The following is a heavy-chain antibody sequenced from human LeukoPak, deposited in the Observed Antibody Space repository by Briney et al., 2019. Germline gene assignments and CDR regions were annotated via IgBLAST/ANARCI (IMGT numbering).Heavy chain of an antibody. CDR1: GFTFSSYS. V-gene: IGHV3-21*01. CDR2: ISSSNSYI. J-gene: IGHJ4*02. Sequence: GGSLRLSCAASGFTFSSYSMNWVRQAPGKGLEWVSSISSSNSYIYYVDSVKGRFTISRDNAKNSLYLRMNSLRAEDTAVYYCARDPYSSGWTKAYYFDYWGQGTLVTVSS. CDR3: ARDPYSSGWTKAYYFDY. D-gene: IGHD6-19*01.